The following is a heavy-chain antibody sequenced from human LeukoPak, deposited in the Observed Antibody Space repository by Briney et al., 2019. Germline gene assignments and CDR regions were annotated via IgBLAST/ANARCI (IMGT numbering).Heavy chain of an antibody. Sequence: GASVKVSCKVSGYTLTELSMHWVRQAPGQGLEWMGWINPNSGGTNYAQKFQGRVTMTRDTSISTAYMELSRLRSDDTAVYYCARPKAVILGGSGSYSSLDYWGQGTLVTVSS. CDR2: INPNSGGT. CDR3: ARPKAVILGGSGSYSSLDY. D-gene: IGHD3-10*01. V-gene: IGHV1-2*02. CDR1: GYTLTELS. J-gene: IGHJ4*02.